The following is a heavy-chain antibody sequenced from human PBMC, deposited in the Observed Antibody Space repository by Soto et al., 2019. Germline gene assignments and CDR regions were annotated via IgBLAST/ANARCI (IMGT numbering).Heavy chain of an antibody. J-gene: IGHJ4*02. Sequence: VQLQESGPVLVKPSQTLSLTCTVSGGSISSGDYYWSWIRQPPWKGLEWIGYIYYSGSTYYNPSLKSRVTISVDTSKNQFSLKLSSVTAADTAVYYCARGIAVAGTVTFDYWGQGTLVTVSS. CDR2: IYYSGST. CDR1: GGSISSGDYY. V-gene: IGHV4-30-4*01. D-gene: IGHD6-19*01. CDR3: ARGIAVAGTVTFDY.